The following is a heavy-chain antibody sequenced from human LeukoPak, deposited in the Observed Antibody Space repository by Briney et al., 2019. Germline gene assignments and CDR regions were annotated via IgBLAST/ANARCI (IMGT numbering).Heavy chain of an antibody. V-gene: IGHV1-69*13. CDR2: IIPIFGTA. CDR3: ARGLEYSSGYYFDY. J-gene: IGHJ4*02. D-gene: IGHD3-22*01. Sequence: ASVNVSCKASGGTFSSYAISWVRQAPGQGLEWMGGIIPIFGTANYAQKFQGRVTITADESTSTAYMELSSLRSEDTAVYYCARGLEYSSGYYFDYWGQGTLVTVSS. CDR1: GGTFSSYA.